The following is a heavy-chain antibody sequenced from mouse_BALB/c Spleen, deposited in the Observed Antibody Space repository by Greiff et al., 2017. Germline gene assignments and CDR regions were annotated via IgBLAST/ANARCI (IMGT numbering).Heavy chain of an antibody. Sequence: EVKLVESGPELVKPGASVKMSCKASGYTFTSYVMHWVKQKPGQGLEWIGYINPYNDGTKYNEKFKGKATLTSDKSSSTAYMELSSLTSEDSAVYYCARVTEYYAMDYWGQGTSVTVSS. CDR3: ARVTEYYAMDY. CDR2: INPYNDGT. J-gene: IGHJ4*01. D-gene: IGHD2-1*01. V-gene: IGHV1-14*01. CDR1: GYTFTSYV.